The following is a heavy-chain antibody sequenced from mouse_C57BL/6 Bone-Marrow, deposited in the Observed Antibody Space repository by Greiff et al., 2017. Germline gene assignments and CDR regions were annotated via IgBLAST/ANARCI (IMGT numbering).Heavy chain of an antibody. CDR2: IWWDDDN. V-gene: IGHV8-8*01. Sequence: QVTLKVSGPGILQPSPTLSLTCSFSGFSLSTFGLGVGWIRQPSGKGLEWLAHIWWDDDNYYNPALKSRLTISKDTSKNQVFLKIANVDTADTATYYCARIRADGYDVFWYFDVWGTGTTVTVSS. CDR3: ARIRADGYDVFWYFDV. J-gene: IGHJ1*03. CDR1: GFSLSTFGLG. D-gene: IGHD2-2*01.